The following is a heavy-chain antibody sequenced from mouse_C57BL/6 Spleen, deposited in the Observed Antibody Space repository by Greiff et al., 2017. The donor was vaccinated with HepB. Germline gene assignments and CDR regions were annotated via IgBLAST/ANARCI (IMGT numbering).Heavy chain of an antibody. V-gene: IGHV1-69*01. CDR2: IDPSDSYT. CDR3: AREEDKREYFED. J-gene: IGHJ2*01. CDR1: GYTFTSYW. Sequence: QVQLQQPGAELVIPGASVKLSCKASGYTFTSYWMHWVKQRPGQGLEWIGEIDPSDSYTNYNQKFKGKSTLTVDKSSSTAYMQLSSLTSEDSAVYYCAREEDKREYFEDWGQGTTLTAAS.